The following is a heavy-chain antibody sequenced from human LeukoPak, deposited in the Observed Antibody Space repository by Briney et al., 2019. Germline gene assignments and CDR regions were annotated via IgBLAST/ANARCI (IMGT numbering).Heavy chain of an antibody. Sequence: GGSLRLSCAASGFTFSNYNMNWVRQAPGKGLEWVSSISSSSSYIYYADSLRGRFTISRDNAENSLYLQMISLRAEDTAVHYCARGRDGSQSPIDYWGQGTLVTVSS. J-gene: IGHJ4*02. V-gene: IGHV3-21*01. CDR1: GFTFSNYN. CDR3: ARGRDGSQSPIDY. CDR2: ISSSSSYI. D-gene: IGHD5-24*01.